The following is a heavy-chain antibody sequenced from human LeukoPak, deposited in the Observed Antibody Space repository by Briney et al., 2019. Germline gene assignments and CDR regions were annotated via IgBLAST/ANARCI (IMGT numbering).Heavy chain of an antibody. J-gene: IGHJ5*02. CDR3: ARGWSSHHNWFDP. Sequence: SETLSLTCTVSDDSITIYYWSWIRQPPGKGLEWIGYIDHTGITNYNPSLNSRVTISRDTSKNHFSLELSSVTAADTAVYYCARGWSSHHNWFDPWGQGTLVTVSS. CDR1: DDSITIYY. D-gene: IGHD2-2*01. CDR2: IDHTGIT. V-gene: IGHV4-59*01.